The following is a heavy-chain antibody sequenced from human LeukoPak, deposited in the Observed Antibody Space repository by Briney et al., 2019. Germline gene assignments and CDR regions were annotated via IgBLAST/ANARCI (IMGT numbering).Heavy chain of an antibody. CDR2: ISGSGTTT. J-gene: IGHJ4*02. V-gene: IGHV3-23*01. CDR1: GFTFSTYA. Sequence: GGSLRLSCAASGFTFSTYAMSWVRQAPGKGLDWVSAISGSGTTTYYSDSVRGRFTISRDISKNTLYLQMNSLRAEDTAVYYCAKPLSAASGTDFHYWGQGTLVTVSS. CDR3: AKPLSAASGTDFHY. D-gene: IGHD6-13*01.